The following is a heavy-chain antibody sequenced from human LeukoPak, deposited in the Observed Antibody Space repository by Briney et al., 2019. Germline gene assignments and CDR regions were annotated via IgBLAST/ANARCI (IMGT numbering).Heavy chain of an antibody. D-gene: IGHD6-25*01. V-gene: IGHV3-7*01. J-gene: IGHJ4*02. CDR1: GFTFSDHY. CDR2: IKKDGYER. Sequence: PPGGSLRLSCAASGFTFSDHYMTWVRQAPGKGLEWVADIKKDGYERHYVDSVKGRFTISRDNAKNSLYLRMTSLRGEDTAVYYCVQRGLDYWGQGTQVTVSS. CDR3: VQRGLDY.